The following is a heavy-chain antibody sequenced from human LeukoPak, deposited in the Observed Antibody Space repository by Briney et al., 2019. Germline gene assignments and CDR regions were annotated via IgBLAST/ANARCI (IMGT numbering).Heavy chain of an antibody. J-gene: IGHJ4*02. Sequence: SETLSLTCAVYGGSFTIYSWTWIRQPPGKSLEWVGEISPSGNTQYNPSLKSRVTISLDASKSQFYLKLNSVTAADTAVYYCARRVRSADYRLDYWGQGALVTVSS. D-gene: IGHD4-11*01. CDR2: ISPSGNT. CDR3: ARRVRSADYRLDY. CDR1: GGSFTIYS. V-gene: IGHV4-34*01.